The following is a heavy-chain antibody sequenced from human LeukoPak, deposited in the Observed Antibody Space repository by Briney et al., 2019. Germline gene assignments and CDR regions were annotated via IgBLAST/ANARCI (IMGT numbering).Heavy chain of an antibody. Sequence: GGSLRLSCAASGFTFSNYGMHWVRQAPGKGLEWVAVMWHDGSNKYYTDSVKGRFTISRDNSKNTLYLQMNSLRAEDTAVYYCAKLSLSGRSQSADYWGQGTLVTVSS. CDR1: GFTFSNYG. V-gene: IGHV3-33*06. J-gene: IGHJ4*02. D-gene: IGHD3-10*01. CDR3: AKLSLSGRSQSADY. CDR2: MWHDGSNK.